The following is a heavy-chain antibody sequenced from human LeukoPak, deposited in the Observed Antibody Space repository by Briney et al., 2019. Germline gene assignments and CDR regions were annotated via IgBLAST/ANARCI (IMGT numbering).Heavy chain of an antibody. CDR2: IIPIFGTA. CDR1: GGTFSSYA. Sequence: SVKVSCKASGGTFSSYAISWVRQAPGQGLEWMGRIIPIFGTANYAQKFQGRVTITTDESTSTAYMELSSLRSEDTAVYYCARDSPSPTYGLGDAFDIWGQGTMVTVSS. J-gene: IGHJ3*02. V-gene: IGHV1-69*05. D-gene: IGHD3-16*01. CDR3: ARDSPSPTYGLGDAFDI.